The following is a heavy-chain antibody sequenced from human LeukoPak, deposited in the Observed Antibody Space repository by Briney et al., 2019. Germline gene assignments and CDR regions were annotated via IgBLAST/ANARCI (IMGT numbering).Heavy chain of an antibody. CDR3: AKAWQWLDGSGVDY. J-gene: IGHJ4*02. Sequence: GGSLRLSCAASGFTFSSYGMHWVRQAPGKGLEWVAFIRYDGSNKYYADSVKGRFTISRDNSKNTLYLQMNSLRAEDTAVYYCAKAWQWLDGSGVDYWGQGTLVTVSS. CDR2: IRYDGSNK. D-gene: IGHD6-19*01. CDR1: GFTFSSYG. V-gene: IGHV3-30*02.